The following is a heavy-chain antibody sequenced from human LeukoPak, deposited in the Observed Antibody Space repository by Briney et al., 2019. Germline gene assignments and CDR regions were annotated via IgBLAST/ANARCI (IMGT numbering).Heavy chain of an antibody. Sequence: GGSLRLSCAASGFTFSSYAMSWVRQAPGKGLEWVSAISGSGGSTYCADSVKGRFTISRDNSKNTLYLQMNSLRAEDTAVYYCAKDSATVTAGPYYFDYWGQGTLVTVSS. J-gene: IGHJ4*02. CDR1: GFTFSSYA. V-gene: IGHV3-23*01. CDR2: ISGSGGST. D-gene: IGHD4-17*01. CDR3: AKDSATVTAGPYYFDY.